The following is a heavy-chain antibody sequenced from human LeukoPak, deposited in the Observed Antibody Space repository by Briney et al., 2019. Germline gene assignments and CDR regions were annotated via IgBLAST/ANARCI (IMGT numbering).Heavy chain of an antibody. CDR3: ARDNTYYYDSSGYRDY. Sequence: GGFLRLSCAASGFTFSNYGMHWVRQAPGKGLEWVAFIRFDGSTKYYADSVKGRFTISRDNSKNTLYLQMNSLRAEDTAVYYCARDNTYYYDSSGYRDYWGQGTLVTVSS. CDR1: GFTFSNYG. J-gene: IGHJ4*02. CDR2: IRFDGSTK. D-gene: IGHD3-22*01. V-gene: IGHV3-30*02.